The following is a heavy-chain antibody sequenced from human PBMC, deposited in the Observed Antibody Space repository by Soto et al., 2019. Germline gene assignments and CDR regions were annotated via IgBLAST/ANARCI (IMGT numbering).Heavy chain of an antibody. CDR2: INAGNGNT. D-gene: IGHD2-2*01. CDR3: ARGGCSSTSCYEFDY. V-gene: IGHV1-3*01. Sequence: ASVKVSCKASGYTFTSYAMHWVRQAPGQRLEWMGWINAGNGNTKYSQKFQGRVTITRDTSASTAYMELSSLRSEDTAVYYCARGGCSSTSCYEFDYWGQGTLVTVSS. J-gene: IGHJ4*02. CDR1: GYTFTSYA.